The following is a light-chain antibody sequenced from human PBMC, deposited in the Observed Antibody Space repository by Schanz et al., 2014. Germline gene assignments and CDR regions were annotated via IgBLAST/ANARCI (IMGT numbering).Light chain of an antibody. CDR3: QQYYTTPFT. CDR2: GAS. Sequence: EIVMTQSPATLSVSPGERATLSCRASQNVGTYLAWYQQKPGQAPRLLIYGASTRATGLPARFSGSGSGTDFTLTISSLQAEDVAVYYCQQYYTTPFTFGPGTKVEIK. V-gene: IGKV3-15*01. J-gene: IGKJ3*01. CDR1: QNVGTY.